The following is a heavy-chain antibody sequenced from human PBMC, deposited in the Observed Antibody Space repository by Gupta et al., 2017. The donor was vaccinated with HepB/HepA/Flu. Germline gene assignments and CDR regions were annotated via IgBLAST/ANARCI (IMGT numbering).Heavy chain of an antibody. CDR2: TNNDGSGT. J-gene: IGHJ6*04. CDR3: SREQSNGSLDV. D-gene: IGHD2-8*01. CDR1: GFTFSDYG. Sequence: EAQLVESGGGLFQPGGSLRLSCAASGFTFSDYGIHWVRQVPGKGLMWVARTNNDGSGTKESDSVKGRFTTARENANNTLYLQVSSMIGDDTGVYFCSREQSNGSLDVWGKGTTVTVSS. V-gene: IGHV3-74*01.